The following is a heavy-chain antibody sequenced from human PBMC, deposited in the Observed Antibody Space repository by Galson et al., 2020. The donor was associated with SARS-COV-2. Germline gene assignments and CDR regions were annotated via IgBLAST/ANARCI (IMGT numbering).Heavy chain of an antibody. V-gene: IGHV1-8*01. CDR2: VNPNSGNT. CDR3: ARSGPGVIPLSSAKLGYQYYYFDV. Sequence: GESLKISCKASGYIFTSHDIIWVRQATGQRLEWMGWVNPNSGNTGYAQRFQGRVTMTGDTSMRTAYMELRSLKSEDTAVYYCARSGPGVIPLSSAKLGYQYYYFDVWGKGTAVIVSS. CDR1: GYIFTSHD. D-gene: IGHD2-2*02. J-gene: IGHJ6*03.